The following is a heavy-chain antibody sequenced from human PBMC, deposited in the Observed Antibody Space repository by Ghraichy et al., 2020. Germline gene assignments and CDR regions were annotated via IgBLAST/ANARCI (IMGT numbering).Heavy chain of an antibody. Sequence: GGSLRLSCAASGFTFSIYAMSWVRQAPWKGLEWVSAISGSCGSTYYADSVKGRVTISRDNSKYTLYLQMNSLRAEYTAVYYCASPGVGGQYYFDYWGQGTLVTVSS. V-gene: IGHV3-23*01. CDR3: ASPGVGGQYYFDY. CDR2: ISGSCGST. J-gene: IGHJ4*02. D-gene: IGHD3-3*01. CDR1: GFTFSIYA.